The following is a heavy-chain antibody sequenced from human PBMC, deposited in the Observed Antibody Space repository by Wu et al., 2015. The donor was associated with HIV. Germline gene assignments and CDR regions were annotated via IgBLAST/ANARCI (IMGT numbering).Heavy chain of an antibody. J-gene: IGHJ4*02. CDR1: GYTFTSYY. Sequence: QVQLVQSGAEVKKPGASVKVSCKASGYTFTSYYMHWVRQAPGQGLEWMGIINPSGGSTSYAQKFQGRVTMTRDTSTSTVYMELSSLRSEDTAVYYCARGEGNYYDSSGYSPGYFDYWGQGTLVTVSS. V-gene: IGHV1-46*01. CDR2: INPSGGST. D-gene: IGHD3-22*01. CDR3: ARGEGNYYDSSGYSPGYFDY.